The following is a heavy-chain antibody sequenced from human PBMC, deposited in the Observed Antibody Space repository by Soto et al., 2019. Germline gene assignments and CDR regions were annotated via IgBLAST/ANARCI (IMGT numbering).Heavy chain of an antibody. Sequence: QVQLVQSGAEVKKPGASVKVSCKASGDTFTDYYIHWVRQDPGQGLEWMGTVNPSGGHTTYAQHFLGRMTMTRGTSTSTLYMELTSLTSEDTAVYYCARGGHVVVVTAALDYWGQGTLVTVSS. CDR1: GDTFTDYY. CDR3: ARGGHVVVVTAALDY. V-gene: IGHV1-46*01. D-gene: IGHD2-21*02. CDR2: VNPSGGHT. J-gene: IGHJ4*02.